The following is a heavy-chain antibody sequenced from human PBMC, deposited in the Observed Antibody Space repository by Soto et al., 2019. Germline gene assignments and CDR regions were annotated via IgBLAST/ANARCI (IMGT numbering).Heavy chain of an antibody. D-gene: IGHD3-22*01. CDR3: ARGHSSGKQNVPFDY. CDR1: GYTFTSYG. Sequence: GASVKVSCKASGYTFTSYGISWVRQAPGQGLEWMGWISAYNGNTNYAQKLQGRVTMTTDTSTSTAYMELRSLRSDDTAVYYCARGHSSGKQNVPFDYWGQGTLVTVAS. J-gene: IGHJ4*02. CDR2: ISAYNGNT. V-gene: IGHV1-18*01.